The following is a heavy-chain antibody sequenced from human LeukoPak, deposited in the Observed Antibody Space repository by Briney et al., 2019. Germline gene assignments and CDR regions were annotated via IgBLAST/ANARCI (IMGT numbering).Heavy chain of an antibody. CDR3: ARAMATTDWNFDY. CDR1: GFTFSSYA. CDR2: ISYDGSNK. D-gene: IGHD5-24*01. Sequence: GGSLRLSCAASGFTFSSYAMHWVRQAPGEGLEWVAVISYDGSNKYYADSVKGRFTISRDNSKNTLYLQMNSLRAEDTAVYYCARAMATTDWNFDYWGQGTLVTVSS. V-gene: IGHV3-30-3*01. J-gene: IGHJ4*02.